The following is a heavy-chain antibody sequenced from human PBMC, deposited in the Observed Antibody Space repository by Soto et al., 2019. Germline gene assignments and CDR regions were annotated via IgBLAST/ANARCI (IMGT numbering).Heavy chain of an antibody. CDR1: GVDFRGSY. J-gene: IGHJ5*02. D-gene: IGHD1-26*01. CDR2: ISDTGRTI. V-gene: IGHV3-11*01. CDR3: AGFKEGKIVGLRWLDP. Sequence: PGGSLRLSCVGSGVDFRGSYMNWIRQAPGKGLEWITYISDTGRTIHYADSVKGRFVIPRDNSKDSVYLQMNDLRADDTAVYYCAGFKEGKIVGLRWLDPWGQGTRVTVSS.